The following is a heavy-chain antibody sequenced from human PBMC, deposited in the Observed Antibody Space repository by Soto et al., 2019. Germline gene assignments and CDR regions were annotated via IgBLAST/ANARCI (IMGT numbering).Heavy chain of an antibody. CDR3: GRGSVGATATLDYYYFYMDV. CDR1: GYRFSDYY. CDR2: MNPNSCDT. V-gene: IGHV1-2*07. D-gene: IGHD1-26*01. Sequence: QVQLVPSGAEVKKPGASVTVSCKASGYRFSDYYLHWVRQAPGQGPEWMGWMNPNSCDTKYAHKFKGRVTMTRDTSVRTAFMELNWMKSDDTAVYYCGRGSVGATATLDYYYFYMDVWGIGTTGTVS. J-gene: IGHJ6*03.